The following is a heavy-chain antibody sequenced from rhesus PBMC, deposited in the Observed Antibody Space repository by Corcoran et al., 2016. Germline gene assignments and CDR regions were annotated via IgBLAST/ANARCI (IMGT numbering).Heavy chain of an antibody. CDR2: ISGSGSST. CDR1: GGSISSNY. J-gene: IGHJ4*01. V-gene: IGHV4-173*01. D-gene: IGHD2-15*01. CDR3: ARDREEVLTAPPPFDY. Sequence: QVQLQESGPGLVKPSETLSLTCAVSGGSISSNYWSWIRQPPGKGLEWIGRISGSGSSTHSNPSLQSRVTISTDTSKNQFSLKLSSVPAADTAVYYCARDREEVLTAPPPFDYWGQGVLVTVSS.